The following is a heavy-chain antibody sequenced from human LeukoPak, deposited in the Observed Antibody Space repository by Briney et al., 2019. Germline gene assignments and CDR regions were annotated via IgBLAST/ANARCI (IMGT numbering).Heavy chain of an antibody. D-gene: IGHD3-9*01. Sequence: GGSLRLSCAASGFTFSSYSMNWVRQAPGKGLEWVSSISSGSSYIYYADSVKGRFTISRDNAKNSLYLQMNSLRAEDAAVYYCARDYDILTGYHYYMDVWGKGTTVTVSS. V-gene: IGHV3-21*01. CDR3: ARDYDILTGYHYYMDV. CDR2: ISSGSSYI. CDR1: GFTFSSYS. J-gene: IGHJ6*03.